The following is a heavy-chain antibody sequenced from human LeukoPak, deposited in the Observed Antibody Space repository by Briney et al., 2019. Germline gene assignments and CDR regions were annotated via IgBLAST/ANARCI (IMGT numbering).Heavy chain of an antibody. Sequence: SATLSLTCVVYGESFSDYYWSWIRQSPGKGLEWIGQIHQGGSTNYNSSLKSRVTISLDTSKNQISLRLTSVTAADTAVYYCAREGFRSVYRFFDYWGQGTLVTVSS. CDR2: IHQGGST. CDR1: GESFSDYY. V-gene: IGHV4-34*01. J-gene: IGHJ4*02. CDR3: AREGFRSVYRFFDY. D-gene: IGHD3-16*02.